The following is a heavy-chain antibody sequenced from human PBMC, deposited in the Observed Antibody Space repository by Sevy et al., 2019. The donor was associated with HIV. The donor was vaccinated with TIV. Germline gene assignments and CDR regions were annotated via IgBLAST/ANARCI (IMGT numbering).Heavy chain of an antibody. D-gene: IGHD3-22*01. V-gene: IGHV4-61*02. Sequence: SETLSLTCTVSGGSISSGTYDWSWIRQPPGKGLEWIGFIYTSGNTSYNPSLKSRLTMSVDTSKNQFSLKLTSVTAADTVVYYGARGESSDSDHSGWSVWFDRWGQGTPVTVSS. CDR1: GGSISSGTYD. CDR3: ARGESSDSDHSGWSVWFDR. J-gene: IGHJ5*02. CDR2: IYTSGNT.